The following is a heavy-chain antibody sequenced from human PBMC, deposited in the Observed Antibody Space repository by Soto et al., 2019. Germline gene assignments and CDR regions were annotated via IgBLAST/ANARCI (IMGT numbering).Heavy chain of an antibody. CDR1: GFAFSTFS. J-gene: IGHJ6*02. CDR3: AREETAWPLAYGLDV. V-gene: IGHV3-21*01. Sequence: GGSLRLSCAASGFAFSTFSMNWVRQAPGKGLEWVSSIDTRSDIYYADSVKGRFTISRVNAKNSLSLQMNSLRAEDTGVYYCAREETAWPLAYGLDVWGQGTTVTVSS. CDR2: IDTRSDI. D-gene: IGHD2-21*02.